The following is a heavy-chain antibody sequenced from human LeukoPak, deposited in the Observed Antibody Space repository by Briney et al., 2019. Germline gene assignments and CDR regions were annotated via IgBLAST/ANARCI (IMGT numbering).Heavy chain of an antibody. CDR3: ARNLYYDFPYMDV. CDR2: IYYSGST. CDR1: GGSISSYY. V-gene: IGHV4-59*01. D-gene: IGHD3-3*01. J-gene: IGHJ6*03. Sequence: SETLSLTCTVSGGSISSYYRSWIRQPPGKGLEWIGYIYYSGSTNYNPSLKSRVTISVDTSKNQFSLKLSSVTAADTAVYYCARNLYYDFPYMDVWGKGTTVTVSS.